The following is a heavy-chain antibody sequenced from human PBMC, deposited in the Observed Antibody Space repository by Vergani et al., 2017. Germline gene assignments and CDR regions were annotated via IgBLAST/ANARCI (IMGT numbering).Heavy chain of an antibody. CDR3: AREPTLNCGGDCSPFDY. CDR2: IIPIFGTA. J-gene: IGHJ4*02. Sequence: QVQLVQSGAEVKKPGSSVKVSCKASGGTFSSYAISWVRQAPGQGLEWMGGIIPIFGTANYAQKFQGRVTITADESTSTAYMELSSLRSDDTAVYYCAREPTLNCGGDCSPFDYWGQGTLVTVSS. CDR1: GGTFSSYA. D-gene: IGHD2-21*01. V-gene: IGHV1-69*13.